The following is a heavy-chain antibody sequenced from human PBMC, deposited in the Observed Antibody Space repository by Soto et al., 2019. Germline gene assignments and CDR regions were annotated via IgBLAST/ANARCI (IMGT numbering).Heavy chain of an antibody. Sequence: WSLRLSCAASGFTFRNYAMSWVRQAPGKGLEWVSAMSGSGGSTYYADSVKGRFTISRDNSKNTLYLQMNSLRAEDTAVYYCASMRSGYYLGWFDSWGQGTLVTVSS. CDR2: MSGSGGST. V-gene: IGHV3-23*01. D-gene: IGHD3-3*01. J-gene: IGHJ5*01. CDR3: ASMRSGYYLGWFDS. CDR1: GFTFRNYA.